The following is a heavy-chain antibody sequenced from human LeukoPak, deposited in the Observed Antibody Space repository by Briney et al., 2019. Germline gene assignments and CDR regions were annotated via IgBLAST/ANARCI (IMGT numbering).Heavy chain of an antibody. CDR2: INPNSGGT. Sequence: ASVKVSCKASGYTFTGYYTHWVRQAPGQGLEWMGRINPNSGGTNYAQKFQGRVTMTRDTSISTAYMELSRLRSDDTAVYYCAREEFDYDYVWGSYRYTGEVYWGQGTLVTVSS. J-gene: IGHJ4*02. CDR1: GYTFTGYY. V-gene: IGHV1-2*06. CDR3: AREEFDYDYVWGSYRYTGEVY. D-gene: IGHD3-16*02.